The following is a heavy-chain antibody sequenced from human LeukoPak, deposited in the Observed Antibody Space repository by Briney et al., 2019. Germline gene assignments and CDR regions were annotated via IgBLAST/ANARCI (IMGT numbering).Heavy chain of an antibody. CDR1: GGSISSYY. V-gene: IGHV4-59*01. J-gene: IGHJ5*02. CDR2: IYYSGST. Sequence: SETLSLTCTVSGGSISSYYWSWTRQPPGKGLEWIGYIYYSGSTNYNPSLKSRVTISVDTSKNQFSLKLSSVTAADTAVYYCARKNRYGGYVWFDPWGQGTLVTVSS. CDR3: ARKNRYGGYVWFDP. D-gene: IGHD5-12*01.